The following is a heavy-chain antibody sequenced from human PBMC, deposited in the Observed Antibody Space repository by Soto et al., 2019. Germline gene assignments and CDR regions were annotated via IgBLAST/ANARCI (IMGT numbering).Heavy chain of an antibody. Sequence: QVQLVESGGGLVNPGGSLRLSCAASGLMFSDSYMSWIRQAPGKGLEWVSYISSRGTTIYYADAVKGRFTISRDNSKSSLFLQMNSLRVEDTARYYCVYGSGSYPYWGQGTLVTVSS. J-gene: IGHJ4*02. CDR2: ISSRGTTI. CDR3: VYGSGSYPY. CDR1: GLMFSDSY. D-gene: IGHD3-10*01. V-gene: IGHV3-11*01.